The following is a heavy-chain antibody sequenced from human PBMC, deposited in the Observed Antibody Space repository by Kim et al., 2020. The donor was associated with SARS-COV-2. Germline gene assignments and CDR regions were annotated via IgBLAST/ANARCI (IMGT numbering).Heavy chain of an antibody. Sequence: GGSLRLSCAASGFTFSSYGMHWVRQAPGKGLEWVAVIWYDGSNKYYADSVKGRFTISRDNSKNTLYLQMNSLRAGDTAVYYCARVVDYGSGKMDVWGQGTTVTVSS. CDR2: IWYDGSNK. CDR3: ARVVDYGSGKMDV. V-gene: IGHV3-33*01. D-gene: IGHD3-10*01. CDR1: GFTFSSYG. J-gene: IGHJ6*02.